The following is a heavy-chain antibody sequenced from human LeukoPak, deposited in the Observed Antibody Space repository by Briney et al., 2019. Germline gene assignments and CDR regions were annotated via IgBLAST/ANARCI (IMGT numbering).Heavy chain of an antibody. CDR1: GFTFSNAW. CDR3: ATDFYDST. Sequence: GGSLRLSCATSGFTFSNAWMNWVRQAPGKGLEWVGRIRSNSDGGTIDYAAPVKGRFTLSRDDSKTTLYLQMNSLQPEDTAVYYCATDFYDSTWGQGTLVTVSS. D-gene: IGHD3-22*01. J-gene: IGHJ5*02. V-gene: IGHV3-15*07. CDR2: IRSNSDGGTI.